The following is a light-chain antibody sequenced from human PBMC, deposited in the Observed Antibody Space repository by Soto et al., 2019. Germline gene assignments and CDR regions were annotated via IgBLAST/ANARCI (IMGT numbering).Light chain of an antibody. J-gene: IGLJ1*01. CDR2: EVT. CDR3: CSYTTGSTFV. Sequence: QLVLTQPASVSGSPGQSTTISCTGTSSDVGNYNLVSWYQQHPGKVPKLMIYEVTKRPSGISDRFSGSKSGNTASLTISGLQAEDEADYYCCSYTTGSTFVFGTGTKLTVL. CDR1: SSDVGNYNL. V-gene: IGLV2-23*02.